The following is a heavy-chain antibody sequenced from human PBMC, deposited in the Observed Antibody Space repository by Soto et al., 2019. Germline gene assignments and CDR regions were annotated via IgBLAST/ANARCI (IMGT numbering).Heavy chain of an antibody. Sequence: EVQLVQSGGGLVQPGGSLRLSCAASGFTFSLYWMTWVRQAPGKGLEWVATIEKDGSERYYVDSVKGRFTISRDDAKQSLDLEMKSLTVEDTATYYSARGGFRAVDACDIWGQGTTVTVS. J-gene: IGHJ3*02. V-gene: IGHV3-7*04. CDR1: GFTFSLYW. D-gene: IGHD6-19*01. CDR2: IEKDGSER. CDR3: ARGGFRAVDACDI.